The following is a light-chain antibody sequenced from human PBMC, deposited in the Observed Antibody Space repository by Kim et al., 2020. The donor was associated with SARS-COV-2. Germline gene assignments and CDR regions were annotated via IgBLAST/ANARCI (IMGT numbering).Light chain of an antibody. Sequence: ASGGDTVTITCRASKGISNYVAWYQQKPGKVPKLLIYGASTLLSGFPSRFSGSGFGTDFTLTISSLQPEDFATYYCQKYDSAPWTFGQGTKVDIK. CDR3: QKYDSAPWT. CDR1: KGISNY. CDR2: GAS. J-gene: IGKJ1*01. V-gene: IGKV1-27*01.